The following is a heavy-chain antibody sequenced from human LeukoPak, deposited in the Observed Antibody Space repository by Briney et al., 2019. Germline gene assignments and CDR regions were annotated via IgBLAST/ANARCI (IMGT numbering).Heavy chain of an antibody. V-gene: IGHV4-38-2*02. D-gene: IGHD3-22*01. CDR1: GYSISSGYY. CDR3: ARVWRYDSSGYYYGGVDYYFDY. Sequence: SETLSLTCTVSGYSISSGYYWGWIRQPPGKGLEWIGSIYHSGSTYYNPSLKSQVTISVDTSKNQFSLKLSSVTGADTAVYYCARVWRYDSSGYYYGGVDYYFDYWGQGTLVTVSS. J-gene: IGHJ4*02. CDR2: IYHSGST.